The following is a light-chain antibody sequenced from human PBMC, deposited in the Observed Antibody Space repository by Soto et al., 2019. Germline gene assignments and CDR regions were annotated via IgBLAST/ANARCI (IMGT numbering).Light chain of an antibody. CDR1: GTNIGINT. CDR2: NN. CDR3: AAWDDSRNGPQ. J-gene: IGLJ3*02. V-gene: IGLV1-44*01. Sequence: QSVLTQPPSASGTPGQRVTISCSGSGTNIGINTVNWYQQLPGTAPKLLIYNNQRSSGVSDRFSGSKSGASASLAISGLHSEDEGHYFCAAWDDSRNGPQFGGGTKLTVL.